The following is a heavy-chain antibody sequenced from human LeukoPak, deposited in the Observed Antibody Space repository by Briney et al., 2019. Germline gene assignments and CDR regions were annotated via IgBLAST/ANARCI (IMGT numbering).Heavy chain of an antibody. CDR2: IYYSGST. D-gene: IGHD4-11*01. Sequence: PSETLSLTCNVSGASMSSGGYYWSWSRQHPGKGLEWIGYIYYSGSTYYDPSLKSRVTISVDISKNQFSLRLSSVSAADTAVYYCARLRLQYIFDYWGQGALVTVSS. CDR1: GASMSSGGYY. J-gene: IGHJ4*02. CDR3: ARLRLQYIFDY. V-gene: IGHV4-31*03.